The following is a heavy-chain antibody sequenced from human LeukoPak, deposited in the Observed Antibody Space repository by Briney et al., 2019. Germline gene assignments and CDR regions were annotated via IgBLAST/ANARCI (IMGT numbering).Heavy chain of an antibody. J-gene: IGHJ4*02. Sequence: PGGSLRLSCAASGFSFRNYGMHWVRQAPGKGLEWVAVISYDGAIKYYADSVRGRFTISRDNSNKMLYLQMNSLRDEDTAVYYCARRPAGSSLDYWGQGTLVTVSS. CDR1: GFSFRNYG. V-gene: IGHV3-30*03. D-gene: IGHD1-26*01. CDR3: ARRPAGSSLDY. CDR2: ISYDGAIK.